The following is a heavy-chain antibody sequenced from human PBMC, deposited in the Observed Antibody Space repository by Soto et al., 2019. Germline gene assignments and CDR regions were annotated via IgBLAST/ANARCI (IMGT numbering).Heavy chain of an antibody. D-gene: IGHD3-22*01. CDR2: IQHSGST. CDR1: GDAISSNNW. V-gene: IGHV4-4*02. J-gene: IGHJ3*02. CDR3: ATFRSGYYQTDALDI. Sequence: QVHLQESGPGLVKPSGTLSLTCAVSGDAISSNNWWTWVRQPPGKGPEWIGEIQHSGSTNYNPPPTSRVTISIDNSKHQFSLNWSSVPAAATAMYYCATFRSGYYQTDALDIWGQGTMFPVSS.